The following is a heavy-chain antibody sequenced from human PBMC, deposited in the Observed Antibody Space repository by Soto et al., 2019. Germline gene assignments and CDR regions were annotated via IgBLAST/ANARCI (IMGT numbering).Heavy chain of an antibody. J-gene: IGHJ6*02. CDR2: IYGGGST. V-gene: IGHV3-66*01. D-gene: IGHD5-12*01. CDR3: ARDPPVDSGGYLDYHGLDV. Sequence: EVQVVESGGGLVQPGGSLRLSCAASGFTVTKYYMSWVRQAPRKGLEWASVIYGGGSTYYADSVKGRFTISRDHSKNTLYLQMSSLRAEDTAVYYCARDPPVDSGGYLDYHGLDVWGQGTTVTVSS. CDR1: GFTVTKYY.